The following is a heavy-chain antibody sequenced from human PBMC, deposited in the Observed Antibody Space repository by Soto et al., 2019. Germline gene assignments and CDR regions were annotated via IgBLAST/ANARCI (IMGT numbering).Heavy chain of an antibody. CDR3: ASKKPGTSHFVY. V-gene: IGHV3-48*03. CDR2: MSGGGTSI. CDR1: GFTFSNYE. Sequence: LRLSCAASGFTFSNYEMNWVRQAPGKGLEWVLYMSGGGTSIMYADSVKGRFTTSRDNAENSVYLQMNSLRAEDTAIYYCASKKPGTSHFVYWGQGTLVTVSS. J-gene: IGHJ4*02. D-gene: IGHD1-7*01.